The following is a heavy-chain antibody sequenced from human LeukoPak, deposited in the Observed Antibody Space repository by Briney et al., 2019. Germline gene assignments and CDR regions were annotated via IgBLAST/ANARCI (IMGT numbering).Heavy chain of an antibody. V-gene: IGHV4-39*07. CDR1: GGSISSSSYY. J-gene: IGHJ4*02. D-gene: IGHD1-26*01. Sequence: SETLSLTCTVSGGSISSSSYYWGWIRQPPGKGLEWIGSIYYSGSTYYNPSLKSRVTISVDTSKNQFSLKLSSVTAADTAVYYCAREALVGAAYYFDYWGQGTLVTVSS. CDR2: IYYSGST. CDR3: AREALVGAAYYFDY.